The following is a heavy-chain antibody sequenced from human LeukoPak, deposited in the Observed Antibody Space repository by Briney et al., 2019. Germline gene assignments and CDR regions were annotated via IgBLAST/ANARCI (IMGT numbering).Heavy chain of an antibody. V-gene: IGHV1-18*01. D-gene: IGHD3-22*01. Sequence: ASVKVSCKASGYTFTSYGISWVRQAPGQGLEWMGWISAYNGNTNYAQRLQGRVTMTTDTSTSTAYMELRSLRSDDTAVYYCARVNPAVSYMISSHWGQGTLVTVSS. CDR1: GYTFTSYG. J-gene: IGHJ4*02. CDR2: ISAYNGNT. CDR3: ARVNPAVSYMISSH.